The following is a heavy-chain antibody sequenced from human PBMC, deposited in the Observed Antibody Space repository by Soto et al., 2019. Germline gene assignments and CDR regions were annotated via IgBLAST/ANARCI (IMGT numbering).Heavy chain of an antibody. CDR3: AKAGYGSGSYHFDY. Sequence: VQLVESGGGLVQSGGSLRLSCAASGFTFSNCWMHWVRQAPGKGLVWVSRINSDESVTGYADSVKGRFTISRDNAKNTLYLQMNSLRDEDTAVYYCAKAGYGSGSYHFDYWGQGTLVTVSS. CDR2: INSDESVT. CDR1: GFTFSNCW. J-gene: IGHJ4*02. V-gene: IGHV3-74*01. D-gene: IGHD3-10*01.